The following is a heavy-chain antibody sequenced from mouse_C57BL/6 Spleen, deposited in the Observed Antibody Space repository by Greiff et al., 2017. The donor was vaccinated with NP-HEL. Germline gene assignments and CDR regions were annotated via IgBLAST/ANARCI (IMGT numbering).Heavy chain of an antibody. V-gene: IGHV1-7*01. Sequence: VQRVESGAELAKPGASVKLSCKASGYTFTSYWMHWVKQRPGQGLEWIGYINPSSGYTKYNQKFKDKATLTADKSSSTAYMQLSSLTYEDSAVYYCARNYYGSSPYAMDYWGQGTSVTVSS. D-gene: IGHD1-1*01. CDR3: ARNYYGSSPYAMDY. CDR1: GYTFTSYW. J-gene: IGHJ4*01. CDR2: INPSSGYT.